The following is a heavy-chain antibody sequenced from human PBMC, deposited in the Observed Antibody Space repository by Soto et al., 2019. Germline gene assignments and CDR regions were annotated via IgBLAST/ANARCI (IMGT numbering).Heavy chain of an antibody. CDR2: IYYSGST. CDR3: ARQSGTVRDFWSGHNAFDI. CDR1: GGSISSSSYY. J-gene: IGHJ3*02. D-gene: IGHD3-3*01. Sequence: SETLSLTCTVSGGSISSSSYYWGWIRQPPGKVLEWIGSIYYSGSTYYNPSLKSRVTISVDTSKNQFSLKLSSVTAADTAVYYCARQSGTVRDFWSGHNAFDIWGQGTMVTVSS. V-gene: IGHV4-39*01.